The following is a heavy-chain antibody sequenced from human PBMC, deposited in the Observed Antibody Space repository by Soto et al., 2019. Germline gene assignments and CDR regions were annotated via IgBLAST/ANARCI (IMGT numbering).Heavy chain of an antibody. J-gene: IGHJ4*02. D-gene: IGHD2-8*02. CDR2: FSLSGTT. CDR3: ARGMTPPGAPAWYYFDS. Sequence: PSETLSLTCTVSGASITGSSYWSWIRQPAGKGLEWIGRFSLSGTTNYNPSLRSRVTMSADVSKNQFSLRLTSVTAADTALYYCARGMTPPGAPAWYYFDSWGQGTLLTVST. CDR1: GASITGSSY. V-gene: IGHV4-4*07.